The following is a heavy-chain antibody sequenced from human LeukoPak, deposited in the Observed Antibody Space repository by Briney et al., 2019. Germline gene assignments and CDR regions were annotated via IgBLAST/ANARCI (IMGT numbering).Heavy chain of an antibody. J-gene: IGHJ4*02. V-gene: IGHV4-34*01. CDR2: IYYSGST. CDR1: GGSFSGYY. Sequence: PSETLSLTCAVYGGSFSGYYWSWIRQPPGKGLEWIGSIYYSGSTYYNPSLKSRATISVDTSKNQFSLKLSSVTAADTAVYYCARHGSGSGWFPFDYWGQGTLVTVSS. CDR3: ARHGSGSGWFPFDY. D-gene: IGHD6-19*01.